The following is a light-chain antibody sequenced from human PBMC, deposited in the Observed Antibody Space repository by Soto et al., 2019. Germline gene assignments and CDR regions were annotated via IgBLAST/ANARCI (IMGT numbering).Light chain of an antibody. J-gene: IGKJ2*01. Sequence: EIVLTQSPGTLSLSPGERASLSCRASQSLTSNYLAWYQQKPGQAPRLIMYGASSRATGIPDRFSGSGSGTDLTLTISRLEPEDFAVYYCQQYESSPPSYTFGQGTKLESK. CDR3: QQYESSPPSYT. V-gene: IGKV3-20*01. CDR2: GAS. CDR1: QSLTSNY.